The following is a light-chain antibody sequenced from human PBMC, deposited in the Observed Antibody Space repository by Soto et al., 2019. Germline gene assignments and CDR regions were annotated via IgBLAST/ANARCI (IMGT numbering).Light chain of an antibody. CDR3: NSYTSSSTLV. J-gene: IGLJ2*01. V-gene: IGLV2-14*03. CDR2: NVY. CDR1: SSDVGGYNF. Sequence: QSVLTQPASVSGSPGQSITISCTGTSSDVGGYNFVSWYQQHPGKAPKLMLYNVYDRPSGISHRFSGSRSGNTASLTISGRQAEDEAHYYCNSYTSSSTLVFGGGTKVTVL.